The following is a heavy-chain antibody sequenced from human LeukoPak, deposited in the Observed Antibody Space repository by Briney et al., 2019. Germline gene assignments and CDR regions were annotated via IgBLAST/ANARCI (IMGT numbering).Heavy chain of an antibody. D-gene: IGHD3-22*01. J-gene: IGHJ3*02. V-gene: IGHV3-23*01. Sequence: GGSLRLSCAASGFTFSSYAMSWVRQAPGKGLEWVSGISDSGDITYYADSVKGRFTISRDNSKNTLYLQMNSLRAEDTAVYYCAKAYRYYYDSSGYYYEDAFDIWGQGTMVTVSS. CDR2: ISDSGDIT. CDR1: GFTFSSYA. CDR3: AKAYRYYYDSSGYYYEDAFDI.